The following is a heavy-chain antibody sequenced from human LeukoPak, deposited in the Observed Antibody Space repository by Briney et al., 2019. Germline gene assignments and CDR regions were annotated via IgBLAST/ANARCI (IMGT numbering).Heavy chain of an antibody. CDR1: GFTFSCYA. D-gene: IGHD6-13*01. CDR3: AKSRGRSWPHLQGY. CDR2: MRGSGGST. Sequence: PGGSLRLSCAASGFTFSCYAMSWVRQAPGKGLEGVSAMRGSGGSTYYADSVKGRLTISRDNSKTTLYLQMNSLRAEDTAVYYCAKSRGRSWPHLQGYWGQGTLVTVSS. V-gene: IGHV3-23*01. J-gene: IGHJ4*02.